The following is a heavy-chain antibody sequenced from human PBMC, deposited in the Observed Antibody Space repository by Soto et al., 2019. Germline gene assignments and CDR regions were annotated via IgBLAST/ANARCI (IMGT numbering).Heavy chain of an antibody. CDR3: ATTEMGNYYYGMDV. J-gene: IGHJ6*02. CDR2: IIPIFGTA. CDR1: GGTFSSYA. V-gene: IGHV1-69*12. D-gene: IGHD7-27*01. Sequence: QVQLVQSGAEVKKPGSSVKVSCKASGGTFSSYAISWARQAPGQGLEWMGGIIPIFGTADYAQKLQGRVTITADESTSTAYMEVSSLRSEDTAVYYSATTEMGNYYYGMDVWGQGTKVTVSS.